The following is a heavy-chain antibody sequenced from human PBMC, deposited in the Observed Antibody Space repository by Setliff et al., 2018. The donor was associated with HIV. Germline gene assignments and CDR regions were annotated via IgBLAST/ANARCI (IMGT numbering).Heavy chain of an antibody. D-gene: IGHD3-16*01. J-gene: IGHJ3*02. CDR1: GGFLSNNG. CDR3: ATDSGVVPPRTLDI. V-gene: IGHV1-69*10. CDR2: VTPALYLT. Sequence: SVKVSCKTSGGFLSNNGIAWVRQAPGQGPEWMGGVTPALYLTTHAEKFQSRVTFTTDDSTSSVYMELSSLRSDDTATYYCATDSGVVPPRTLDIWGQGTVVTVS.